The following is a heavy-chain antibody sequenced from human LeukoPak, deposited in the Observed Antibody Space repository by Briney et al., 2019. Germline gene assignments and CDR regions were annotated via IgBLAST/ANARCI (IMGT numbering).Heavy chain of an antibody. CDR3: ARGGVYIGSFFDY. CDR1: GFTFTSYA. J-gene: IGHJ4*02. Sequence: GGSLRLSCAASGFTFTSYAMSWVRQAPGQELEWVSAITGSGGSTYYADSVKGRFTISRDNSKNTLYLQINSLTVDDAALYYCARGGVYIGSFFDYWGQGTLVTVSS. D-gene: IGHD1-26*01. CDR2: ITGSGGST. V-gene: IGHV3-23*01.